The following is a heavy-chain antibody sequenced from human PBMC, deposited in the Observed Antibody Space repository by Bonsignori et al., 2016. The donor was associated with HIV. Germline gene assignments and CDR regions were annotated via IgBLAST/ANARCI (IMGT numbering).Heavy chain of an antibody. J-gene: IGHJ4*02. CDR3: ARATTWFPGYFDY. Sequence: VRQMPGKGLEWVAFIRYDGTDKYYADSLKGRFTISRDNSKNTLYLQLNSLRGEDTAVFYCARATTWFPGYFDYWGQGTLVTVSS. D-gene: IGHD3-9*01. CDR2: IRYDGTDK. V-gene: IGHV3-30*02.